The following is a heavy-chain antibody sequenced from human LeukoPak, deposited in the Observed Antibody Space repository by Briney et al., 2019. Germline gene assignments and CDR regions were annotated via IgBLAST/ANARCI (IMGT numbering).Heavy chain of an antibody. V-gene: IGHV3-20*04. J-gene: IGHJ4*02. CDR1: GFTFDDYG. CDR3: ARVYYDGSGYGGLDY. Sequence: GGSLRLSCAASGFTFDDYGMSWVRQAPGKGLEWVSGINWNGGSTGYADSVKGRFTISRDNAKNSLYLQMNSLRAEDTALYYCARVYYDGSGYGGLDYWGQGTLVTVSS. CDR2: INWNGGST. D-gene: IGHD3-22*01.